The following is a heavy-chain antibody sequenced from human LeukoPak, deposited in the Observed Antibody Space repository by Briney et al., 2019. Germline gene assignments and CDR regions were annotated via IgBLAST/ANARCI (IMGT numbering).Heavy chain of an antibody. CDR1: GYTFTSYG. J-gene: IGHJ4*02. V-gene: IGHV1-18*01. CDR2: ISAYNGNT. D-gene: IGHD3-16*02. Sequence: ASVKVSFKASGYTFTSYGISWVRQAPGQGLEWMGWISAYNGNTNYAQKLQGRVTMTTDTSTSTAYMELRSLRSDDTAVYYCARDMITFGGVIAPYDYWGQGTLVTVSS. CDR3: ARDMITFGGVIAPYDY.